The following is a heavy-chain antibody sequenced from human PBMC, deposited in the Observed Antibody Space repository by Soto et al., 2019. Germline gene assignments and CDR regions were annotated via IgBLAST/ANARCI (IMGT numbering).Heavy chain of an antibody. Sequence: LRLSCAASGFTFSSYGRHWVRQAPGKGLEWVAVISYDGSNKYYADSVKGRFTISRDNSKNTLYPQMNSLRAEDTAVYYCAKDYSRDIVVEGYYYYGMDVWGQGTTVTASS. CDR1: GFTFSSYG. J-gene: IGHJ6*02. CDR3: AKDYSRDIVVEGYYYYGMDV. V-gene: IGHV3-30*18. CDR2: ISYDGSNK. D-gene: IGHD2-2*01.